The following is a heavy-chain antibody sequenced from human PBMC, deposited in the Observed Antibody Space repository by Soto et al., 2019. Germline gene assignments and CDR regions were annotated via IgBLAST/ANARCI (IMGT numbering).Heavy chain of an antibody. CDR3: ARTTDLGYCSSTSCYFHDPFNWFDP. Sequence: SETLSLTCTVSGGSISSGGYYWSWIRQHPGKGLEWIGYIYYSGSTYYNPSLKSRVTISVDTSKNQFSLKLSSVTAADTAVYYCARTTDLGYCSSTSCYFHDPFNWFDPWGQGTLVTVSS. CDR2: IYYSGST. V-gene: IGHV4-31*03. CDR1: GGSISSGGYY. J-gene: IGHJ5*02. D-gene: IGHD2-2*01.